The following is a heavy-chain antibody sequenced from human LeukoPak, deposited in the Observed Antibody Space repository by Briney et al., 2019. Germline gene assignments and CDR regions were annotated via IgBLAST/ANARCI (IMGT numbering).Heavy chain of an antibody. J-gene: IGHJ4*02. CDR2: IYYSGST. CDR1: GGSISSSSYY. CDR3: ARAGYSYGSIVSDY. Sequence: PSETLSLTCTVSGGSISSSSYYWGWIRQPPGKGLEWIGSIYYSGSTYYNPSLKSRVTISADTSKNQFSLKVSSVTAADTGVYYCARAGYSYGSIVSDYWGQGTLVTVSS. V-gene: IGHV4-39*07. D-gene: IGHD5-18*01.